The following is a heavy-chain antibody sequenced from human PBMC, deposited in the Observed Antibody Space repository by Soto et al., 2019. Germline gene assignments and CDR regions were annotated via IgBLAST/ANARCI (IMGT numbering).Heavy chain of an antibody. CDR3: ARSYCGDDCALDY. V-gene: IGHV3-30-3*01. J-gene: IGHJ4*02. CDR2: ISYDGSNK. D-gene: IGHD2-21*02. CDR1: GFTFSSYV. Sequence: SLRLSCAASGFTFSSYVMHWVRQAPCKGLEWSAVISYDGSNKHYADSVKGRFTISRDNSKNTLYLQMSSLRVEDTAVYYCARSYCGDDCALDYWGQGTLVTVSS.